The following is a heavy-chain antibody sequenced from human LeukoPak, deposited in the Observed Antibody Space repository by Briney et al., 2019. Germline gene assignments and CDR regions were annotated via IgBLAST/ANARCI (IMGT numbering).Heavy chain of an antibody. D-gene: IGHD3-22*01. CDR1: GFTFNTYG. CDR2: ISYGGSDT. J-gene: IGHJ4*02. CDR3: AKDATDHDSSLGLFEY. V-gene: IGHV3-30*18. Sequence: QSGGSLRLSCAAYGFTFNTYGMHWVRLAPGRGLEWVAVISYGGSDTYYADSVKGRFTISRDNSKNTLYLQMNSLRTEDTAVYYCAKDATDHDSSLGLFEYGGQGTLVTVPS.